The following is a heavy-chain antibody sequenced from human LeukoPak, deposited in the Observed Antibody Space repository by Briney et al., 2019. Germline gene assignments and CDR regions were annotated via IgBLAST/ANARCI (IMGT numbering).Heavy chain of an antibody. Sequence: GGSLRLSCAASGFTFSSYAMHWVRQAPGKGLEWVAVISYDGSNKYYADSVKGRFTISRDNSKNTLYLQMNSLRAEDTAVYYCAREGRSGWYTLIGDLDYWGQGTLVTVSS. CDR2: ISYDGSNK. D-gene: IGHD6-19*01. J-gene: IGHJ4*02. CDR3: AREGRSGWYTLIGDLDY. V-gene: IGHV3-30-3*01. CDR1: GFTFSSYA.